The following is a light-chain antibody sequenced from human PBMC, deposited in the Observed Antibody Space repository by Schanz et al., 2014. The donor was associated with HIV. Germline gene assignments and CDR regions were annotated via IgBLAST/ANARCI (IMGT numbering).Light chain of an antibody. Sequence: QSALTQPASVSGSPGQSITISCTGTSSDVGSYDLVSWYQQHPGKAPKLMIYEVSNRPSGVSNRFSGSKSGNTASLTISGLQAEDEADYYCSSYTSSSTLEFGGGTKVTVL. CDR2: EVS. CDR1: SSDVGSYDL. V-gene: IGLV2-14*02. J-gene: IGLJ2*01. CDR3: SSYTSSSTLE.